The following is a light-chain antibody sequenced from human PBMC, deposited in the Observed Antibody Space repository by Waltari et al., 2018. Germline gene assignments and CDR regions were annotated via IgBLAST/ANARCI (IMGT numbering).Light chain of an antibody. J-gene: IGLJ3*02. V-gene: IGLV2-23*01. CDR3: CSYAASTISWV. CDR2: EDT. CDR1: SSDVGSYNL. Sequence: QSALTQPASVSESPGQSITISCTGTSSDVGSYNLVSCYQQHPGKAPKRIIYEDTKRPSGVSNRFSGSKSGNTASLTISGLQAEDEADYYCCSYAASTISWVFGGGTKLTVL.